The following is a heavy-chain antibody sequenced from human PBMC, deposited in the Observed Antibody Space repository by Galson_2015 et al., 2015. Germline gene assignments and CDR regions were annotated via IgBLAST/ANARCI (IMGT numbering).Heavy chain of an antibody. D-gene: IGHD6-19*01. V-gene: IGHV3-53*01. CDR1: GFTVSSNY. Sequence: SLRLSCAASGFTVSSNYMSWVRQAPGKGLEWVSVIYSGGSTYYADSVKGRFTISRDNSKNTLYLQMNSLRAEDTAVYYCARNSIAVGMRGYYYYYMDVWGKGTTVTVSS. CDR3: ARNSIAVGMRGYYYYYMDV. J-gene: IGHJ6*03. CDR2: IYSGGST.